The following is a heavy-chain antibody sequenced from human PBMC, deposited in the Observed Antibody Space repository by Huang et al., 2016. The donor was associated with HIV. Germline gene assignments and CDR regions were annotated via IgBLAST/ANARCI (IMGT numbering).Heavy chain of an antibody. V-gene: IGHV3-30*02. CDR2: ISYNGNND. CDR1: GFPFSAYG. D-gene: IGHD6-13*01. CDR3: VKERGSSRARSSFDF. J-gene: IGHJ3*01. Sequence: QVRLVESGGGVVQPGASLTLPCSASGFPFSAYGMDWVRQAPGKGLECVSFISYNGNNDYLIGSVKGRFTISRDNSNNTLYLRMNSLRPEDTAVYYCVKERGSSRARSSFDFWGQGTSVIVSS.